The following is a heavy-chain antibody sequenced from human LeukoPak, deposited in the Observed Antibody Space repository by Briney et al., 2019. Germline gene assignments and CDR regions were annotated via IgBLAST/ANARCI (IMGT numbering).Heavy chain of an antibody. CDR1: GYTFTGYY. Sequence: ASVKVSCKASGYTFTGYYMHWVRQAPGQGLEWMGWINPNSGGTNYAQKFQGRVTMTRDTSISTAYMELSRLRSDDTAVYYCAREYYYGSGSCYNIGRFDPWGQGTLVTVSS. V-gene: IGHV1-2*02. J-gene: IGHJ5*02. CDR2: INPNSGGT. D-gene: IGHD3-10*01. CDR3: AREYYYGSGSCYNIGRFDP.